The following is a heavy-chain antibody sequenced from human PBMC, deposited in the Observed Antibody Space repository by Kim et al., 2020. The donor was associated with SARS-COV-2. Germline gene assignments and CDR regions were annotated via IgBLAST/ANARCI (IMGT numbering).Heavy chain of an antibody. J-gene: IGHJ6*02. CDR2: IWYDGSNK. Sequence: GGSLRLSCAASGFTFSSYGMHWVRQAPGKGLEWVAGIWYDGSNKYYADSVKGRFTISRDNSKNTLYLQMNSLRAEDTAVYYCAREGAIVGAARYYYYDYGMDVWGQGTTGTVSS. V-gene: IGHV3-33*01. D-gene: IGHD1-26*01. CDR3: AREGAIVGAARYYYYDYGMDV. CDR1: GFTFSSYG.